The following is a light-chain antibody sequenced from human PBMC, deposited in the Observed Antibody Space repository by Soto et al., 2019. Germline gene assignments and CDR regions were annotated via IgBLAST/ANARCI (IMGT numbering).Light chain of an antibody. Sequence: EIVMTQSPATLSVSPGERATLSCRASQSVSSNLAWYQQKPGQAPRLLIYGPSTRATGIPARFSGSGSGTEFTLTISSLQSEDFAVYYCQQFNSWPGTFGQGTKVAIK. CDR3: QQFNSWPGT. V-gene: IGKV3-15*01. CDR2: GPS. J-gene: IGKJ1*01. CDR1: QSVSSN.